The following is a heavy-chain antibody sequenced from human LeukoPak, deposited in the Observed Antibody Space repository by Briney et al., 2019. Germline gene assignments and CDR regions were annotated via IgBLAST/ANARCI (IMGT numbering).Heavy chain of an antibody. J-gene: IGHJ4*02. CDR3: AKDKYSSGWYYFDY. V-gene: IGHV3-9*01. D-gene: IGHD6-19*01. CDR1: GFTFYDYA. CDR2: ISWNSGSI. Sequence: PGGSLRLSCAASGFTFYDYAMHWVRQDPGKGLEWVSGISWNSGSIGYADSVKGRFTISRDNAKNSLYLQMNSLRAEDTALYYCAKDKYSSGWYYFDYWGQGTLVTVSS.